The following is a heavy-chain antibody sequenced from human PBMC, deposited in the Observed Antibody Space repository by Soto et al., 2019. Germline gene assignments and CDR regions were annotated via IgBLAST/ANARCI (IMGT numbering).Heavy chain of an antibody. Sequence: QVPLVQSAGEVKKPGASVKVSCKASGYSFTSYGISWVRRAPGQGLEWMGWISPYNGHTQFVQRFQGRVTMTTDTSTKTAYMELRNLRSDDTAHYYCVRDLTIVPATHPRLENYGMDVWGQGTTVIVSS. CDR2: ISPYNGHT. V-gene: IGHV1-18*01. D-gene: IGHD2-2*01. CDR3: VRDLTIVPATHPRLENYGMDV. J-gene: IGHJ6*02. CDR1: GYSFTSYG.